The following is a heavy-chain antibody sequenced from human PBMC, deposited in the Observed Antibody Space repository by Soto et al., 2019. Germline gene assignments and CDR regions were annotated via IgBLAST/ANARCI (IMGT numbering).Heavy chain of an antibody. Sequence: ASVKVSCKVSGYTLTELSMHWVRQAPGKGLEWMGGFDPEDGETIYAQKFQGRVTMTEDTSTDTAYMEMSSLRSEDTAVYYCAAHKSRYNWNDVWFDPWGQGTLVTVSS. CDR3: AAHKSRYNWNDVWFDP. CDR2: FDPEDGET. J-gene: IGHJ5*02. CDR1: GYTLTELS. V-gene: IGHV1-24*01. D-gene: IGHD1-20*01.